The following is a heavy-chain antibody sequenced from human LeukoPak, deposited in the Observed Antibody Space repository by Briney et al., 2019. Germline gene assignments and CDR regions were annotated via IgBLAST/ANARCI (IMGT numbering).Heavy chain of an antibody. CDR2: IRYDGSNK. Sequence: GGSLRLSCAASGFTFSSYGMHWVRQAPGMGLEWVAFIRYDGSNKYYADSVKGRFTISRDNSKNTLYLQMNSLRAEDTAVYYCAKDISDYGGNSYFDYWGQGTLVTVSS. D-gene: IGHD4-23*01. CDR1: GFTFSSYG. CDR3: AKDISDYGGNSYFDY. J-gene: IGHJ4*02. V-gene: IGHV3-30*02.